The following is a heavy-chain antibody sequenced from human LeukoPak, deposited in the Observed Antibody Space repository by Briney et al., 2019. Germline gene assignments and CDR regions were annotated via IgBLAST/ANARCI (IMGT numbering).Heavy chain of an antibody. CDR1: GYTFTGYY. J-gene: IGHJ4*02. Sequence: GASVKVSCKASGYTFTGYYMHWVRQAPGQGLEWMGRINPNSGGTNYAQKFQGRVTMTRDTSISTAYMELSRLRSDDTAVYCCARQYSSSSLVVSPYYWGQGTLVTVSS. CDR2: INPNSGGT. V-gene: IGHV1-2*06. D-gene: IGHD6-6*01. CDR3: ARQYSSSSLVVSPYY.